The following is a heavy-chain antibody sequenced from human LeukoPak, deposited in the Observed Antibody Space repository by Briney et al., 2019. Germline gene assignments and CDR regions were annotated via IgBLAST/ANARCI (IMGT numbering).Heavy chain of an antibody. CDR2: ISYDGSNK. CDR3: AKGYDSSGYTFDY. V-gene: IGHV3-30-3*01. CDR1: GFTFSSYA. D-gene: IGHD3-22*01. Sequence: QPGGSLRLSCAASGFTFSSYAMHWVRQAPGKGLEWVAVISYDGSNKYYADSVKGRFTISRDNSKNTLYLQMNSLRAEDTAVYYCAKGYDSSGYTFDYWGQGTLVTVSS. J-gene: IGHJ4*02.